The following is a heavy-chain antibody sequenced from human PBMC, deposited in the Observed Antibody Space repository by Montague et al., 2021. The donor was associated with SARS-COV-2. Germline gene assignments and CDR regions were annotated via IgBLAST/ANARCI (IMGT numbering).Heavy chain of an antibody. CDR2: ISYDGINK. CDR1: GFTFSSYA. D-gene: IGHD2/OR15-2a*01. J-gene: IGHJ4*02. Sequence: SLRLSCAASGFTFSSYAMHWVRQAPGRGLEWVAVISYDGINKYYADSVKGRFTISRDNSKNTLYLQMNSLRAEDTAVYYCVSQEGSIYWGQGTLVTVSS. V-gene: IGHV3-30-3*01. CDR3: VSQEGSIY.